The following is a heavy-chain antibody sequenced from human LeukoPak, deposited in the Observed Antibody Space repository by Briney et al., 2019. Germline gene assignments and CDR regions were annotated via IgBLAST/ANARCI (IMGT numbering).Heavy chain of an antibody. V-gene: IGHV3-33*01. CDR2: IWYDGSNK. CDR1: GFTFSSYG. D-gene: IGHD5-18*01. J-gene: IGHJ3*02. CDR3: ARDPKGGFSYGWGAFDI. Sequence: GRSLRLSCAASGFTFSSYGMHWVRQAPGKGLEWVAVIWYDGSNKYYADSVKGRFTISRDNSKNTLYLQMNSLRAEDTAVYYCARDPKGGFSYGWGAFDIWGQGTMVTVSS.